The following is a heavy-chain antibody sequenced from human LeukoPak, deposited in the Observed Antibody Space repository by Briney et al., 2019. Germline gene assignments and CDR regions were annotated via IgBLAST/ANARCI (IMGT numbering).Heavy chain of an antibody. CDR2: IYSGGST. CDR1: GFTFSIFG. D-gene: IGHD5-12*01. J-gene: IGHJ4*02. CDR3: ARFSGYDYRSDY. Sequence: PGGSLRLSCAASGFTFSIFGMSWVRQAPGKGLEWVSVIYSGGSTYYADSVKGRFTISRDNSKNTLYLQMNSLRAEDTAVYYCARFSGYDYRSDYWGQGTLVTVSS. V-gene: IGHV3-53*01.